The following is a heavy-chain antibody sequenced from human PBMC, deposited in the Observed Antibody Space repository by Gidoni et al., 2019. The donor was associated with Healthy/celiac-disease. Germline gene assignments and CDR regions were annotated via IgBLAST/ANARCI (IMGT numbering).Heavy chain of an antibody. J-gene: IGHJ5*02. Sequence: QVQLQESGPGLVKPSQTLSLTCPVSGCFLSSGGYYWSWIRQHPGKGLEWIGYIYYSGSTYYNPSLKSRVTISVDTSKNQFSLKLSSVTAADTAVYYCARGDYYDSSGYYYGWFDPWGQGTLVTVSS. V-gene: IGHV4-31*03. CDR2: IYYSGST. D-gene: IGHD3-22*01. CDR1: GCFLSSGGYY. CDR3: ARGDYYDSSGYYYGWFDP.